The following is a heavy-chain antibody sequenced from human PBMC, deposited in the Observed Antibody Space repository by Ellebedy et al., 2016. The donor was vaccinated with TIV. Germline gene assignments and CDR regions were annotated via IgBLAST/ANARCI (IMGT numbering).Heavy chain of an antibody. J-gene: IGHJ4*02. CDR2: IWYDGFTK. Sequence: GESLKISCAASGFSFSTYGMHWVRQAPGQGLEWVAVIWYDGFTKDYADSVKGRFTISRDNSKSTLYLEMKSRRVEDTAVYYCAGEQSQHYEILTGSFDYWGQGALVTVSS. V-gene: IGHV3-33*01. CDR3: AGEQSQHYEILTGSFDY. CDR1: GFSFSTYG. D-gene: IGHD3-9*01.